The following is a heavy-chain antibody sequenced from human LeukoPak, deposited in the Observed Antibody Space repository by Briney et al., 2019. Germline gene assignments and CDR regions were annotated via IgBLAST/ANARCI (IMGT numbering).Heavy chain of an antibody. CDR2: IIPILGIA. CDR1: GGTFSSYA. D-gene: IGHD5-24*01. J-gene: IGHJ4*02. CDR3: AGDLRGEDGYLRFSDY. V-gene: IGHV1-69*04. Sequence: SVKVSCKASGGTFSSYAISWVRQAPGQGLEWMGRIIPILGIANYAQKFQGRVTITADKSTSTAYKELSSLRSEDTAVYYCAGDLRGEDGYLRFSDYWGQGTLVTVSS.